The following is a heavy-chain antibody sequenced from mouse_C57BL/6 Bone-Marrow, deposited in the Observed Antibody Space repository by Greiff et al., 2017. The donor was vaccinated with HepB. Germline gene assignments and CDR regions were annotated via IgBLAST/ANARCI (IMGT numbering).Heavy chain of an antibody. CDR3: ARGGITTVVGYFDV. CDR1: GFTFSSYG. CDR2: ISSGGSYT. D-gene: IGHD1-1*01. Sequence: EVQVVESGGDLVKPGGSLKLSCAASGFTFSSYGMSWVRQTPDKRLEWVATISSGGSYTYYPDSVKGRFTISRDNAKNTLYLKMSSLKSEDTAMYYCARGGITTVVGYFDVWGTGTTVTVSS. J-gene: IGHJ1*03. V-gene: IGHV5-6*01.